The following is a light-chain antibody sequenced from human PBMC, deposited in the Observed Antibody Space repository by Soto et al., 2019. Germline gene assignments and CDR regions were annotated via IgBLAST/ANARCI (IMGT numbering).Light chain of an antibody. J-gene: IGLJ1*01. CDR1: CSDVGAYDF. CDR3: SSSGGGKNFYV. Sequence: SVLTQHPSAAGSPGQTFTISCTGACSDVGAYDFVSWYQQHPAEAPNLIIYEVTKRPSGVPDRFSASKPGNTASLTVSGIQGEDEADYVYSSSGGGKNFYVVRTGTKV. CDR2: EVT. V-gene: IGLV2-8*01.